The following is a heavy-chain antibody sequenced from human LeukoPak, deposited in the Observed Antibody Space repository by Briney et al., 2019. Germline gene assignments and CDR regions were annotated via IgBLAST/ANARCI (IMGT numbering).Heavy chain of an antibody. CDR2: ISGSTGYT. CDR3: ARTNSGYDSFDY. CDR1: GFTFSDYY. J-gene: IGHJ4*02. D-gene: IGHD5-12*01. Sequence: SVGSLRLSCAPSGFTFSDYYMSWVRQAPGEGLEWVSYISGSTGYTNYADSVKGRFTISRDNAKNSLFLHMNSLRAEDTAVYYCARTNSGYDSFDYWGQGTLVTVSS. V-gene: IGHV3-11*03.